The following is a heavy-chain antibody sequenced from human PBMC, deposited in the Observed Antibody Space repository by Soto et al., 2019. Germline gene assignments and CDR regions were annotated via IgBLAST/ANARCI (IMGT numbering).Heavy chain of an antibody. CDR2: ISSSGSTI. CDR3: ARIRYYDSGSSINWFDP. Sequence: TGGSLRLSCAASGFTFSDYYMIWIRQAPGKGLEWVSYISSSGSTIYYADSVKGRFTISRDNAKNSLYLQMNSLRAEDTAVYYCARIRYYDSGSSINWFDPWGQGTLVTVSS. D-gene: IGHD3-10*01. CDR1: GFTFSDYY. V-gene: IGHV3-11*01. J-gene: IGHJ5*02.